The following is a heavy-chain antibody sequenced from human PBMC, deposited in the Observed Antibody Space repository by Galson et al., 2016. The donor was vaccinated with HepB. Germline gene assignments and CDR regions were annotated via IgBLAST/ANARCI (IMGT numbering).Heavy chain of an antibody. CDR3: ARGQGEARLNMVRGRLTEDCQDKVMDV. V-gene: IGHV4-34*01. D-gene: IGHD3-10*01. J-gene: IGHJ6*02. CDR2: IDHRGST. Sequence: SETLSLTCDVSGGSFSGDYWSWIRQPPGKGLEWIGEIDHRGSTNYNPSLESRVAISADTYKNQLSLRLSSVTAADTAVYYCARGQGEARLNMVRGRLTEDCQDKVMDVWGQGTTVTVSS. CDR1: GGSFSGDY.